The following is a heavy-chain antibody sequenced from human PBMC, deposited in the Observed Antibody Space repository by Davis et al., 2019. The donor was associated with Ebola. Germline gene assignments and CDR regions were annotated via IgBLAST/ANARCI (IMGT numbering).Heavy chain of an antibody. CDR3: ARGWGPLIAVAGPYFDY. CDR2: INHSGST. D-gene: IGHD6-19*01. CDR1: GGSISSSNW. V-gene: IGHV4-4*02. J-gene: IGHJ4*02. Sequence: SETLSLTCAVSGGSISSSNWWSWIRQPPGKGLEWIGEINHSGSTNYNPSLKSRVTISVDTSKNQFSLKLSSVTAADTAVYYCARGWGPLIAVAGPYFDYWGQGTLVTVSS.